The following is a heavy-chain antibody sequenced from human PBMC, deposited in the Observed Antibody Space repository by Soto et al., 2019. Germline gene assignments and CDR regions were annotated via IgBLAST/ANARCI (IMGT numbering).Heavy chain of an antibody. J-gene: IGHJ4*02. CDR2: ISYDGSNI. Sequence: QVQLVESGGGVVQPGRSLRLSCAASGFTFSSYGMHWVHQAPGKGLEWVAAISYDGSNIYYADSVKGRLTISGDNSKNTLHLQMNRLRAEDTAVYYCAKDALLRDGDCAVADYWGQGTVVTVSS. CDR1: GFTFSSYG. V-gene: IGHV3-30*18. CDR3: AKDALLRDGDCAVADY. D-gene: IGHD2-21*02.